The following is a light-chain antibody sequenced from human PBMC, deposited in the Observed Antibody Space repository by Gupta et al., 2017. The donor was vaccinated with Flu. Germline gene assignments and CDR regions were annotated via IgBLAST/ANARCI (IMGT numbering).Light chain of an antibody. CDR3: QVWDSSSDRVV. Sequence: SYVLTQPPSVSVAPGQTARITCGGNNIGSKSVHWYQQKPGQAPVLVVYAESDRPSGIPERFSGSNSGNTATLTISRVEAGDEADYYCQVWDSSSDRVVFGGGTKLTVL. V-gene: IGLV3-21*02. CDR1: NIGSKS. CDR2: AES. J-gene: IGLJ2*01.